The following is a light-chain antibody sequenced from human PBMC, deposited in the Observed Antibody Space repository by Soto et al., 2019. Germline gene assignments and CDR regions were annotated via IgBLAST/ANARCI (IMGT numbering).Light chain of an antibody. Sequence: EIVLTQSPGTLSLSPGQRATLSCRASESISRDYLAWYQQRLGQAPRLLIYGASSGATGIPDRFSGSGSGTDFTLTISRLEPKDFAIYYCQKYGGVPYTFGQGTKLEIK. V-gene: IGKV3-20*01. CDR2: GAS. CDR1: ESISRDY. CDR3: QKYGGVPYT. J-gene: IGKJ2*01.